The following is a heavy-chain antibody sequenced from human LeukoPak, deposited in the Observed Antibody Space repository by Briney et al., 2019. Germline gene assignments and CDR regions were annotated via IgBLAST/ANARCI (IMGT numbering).Heavy chain of an antibody. CDR2: INTDSSDI. CDR3: ARDTFQPGLIDS. Sequence: PGGSLRLSCAASGFTFSRYAMNWVRQAPGKGLEWVSYINTDSSDIHYAGSVKGRFIISRDNARNTLYLQLSSLRAEHSGVYYCARDTFQPGLIDSWGQGTLVTVSS. J-gene: IGHJ4*02. D-gene: IGHD2-2*01. CDR1: GFTFSRYA. V-gene: IGHV3-21*05.